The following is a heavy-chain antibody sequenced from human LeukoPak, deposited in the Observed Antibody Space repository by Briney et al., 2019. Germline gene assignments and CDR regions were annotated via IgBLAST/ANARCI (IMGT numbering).Heavy chain of an antibody. CDR2: IYTSGST. J-gene: IGHJ6*02. Sequence: PSETLSLTCTVSGGSLSSGSYYWSWIRQPAGKGLEWIGRIYTSGSTNYNPSLKSRVTISVDTSKNQFSLKLSSVTAADTAVYYCARLTGDLDYYYSYGMDVWGQGTTVTVSS. D-gene: IGHD7-27*01. CDR1: GGSLSSGSYY. V-gene: IGHV4-61*02. CDR3: ARLTGDLDYYYSYGMDV.